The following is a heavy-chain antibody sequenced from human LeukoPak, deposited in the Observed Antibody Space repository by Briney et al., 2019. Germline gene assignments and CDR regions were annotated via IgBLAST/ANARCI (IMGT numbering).Heavy chain of an antibody. CDR3: AKDGSEVRGVIRDFDY. V-gene: IGHV3-30*04. J-gene: IGHJ4*02. D-gene: IGHD3-10*01. CDR2: ISYDGSNK. Sequence: GGSLRLSCAASGFTFSSYAMHWVRQAPGKGLEWVAVISYDGSNKYYADSVKGRFTISRDNSKNTLYLQMNSLRAEDTAVYYCAKDGSEVRGVIRDFDYWGQGTLVTVSS. CDR1: GFTFSSYA.